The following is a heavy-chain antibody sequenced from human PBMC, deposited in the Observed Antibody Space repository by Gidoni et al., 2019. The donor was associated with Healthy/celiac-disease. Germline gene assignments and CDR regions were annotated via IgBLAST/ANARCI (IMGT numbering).Heavy chain of an antibody. CDR3: AKVPGGYCSSTSCSPPNDY. CDR1: GFPFSSYA. V-gene: IGHV3-23*01. Sequence: EVQLLESGGGLVQPGGSLSLSCAASGFPFSSYAMSWVRQAPGKGLEWVSAISGSGGSTYYADSVKGRFTISRDNSKNTLYLQMNSLRAEDTAVYYCAKVPGGYCSSTSCSPPNDYWGQGTLVTVSS. CDR2: ISGSGGST. D-gene: IGHD2-2*01. J-gene: IGHJ4*02.